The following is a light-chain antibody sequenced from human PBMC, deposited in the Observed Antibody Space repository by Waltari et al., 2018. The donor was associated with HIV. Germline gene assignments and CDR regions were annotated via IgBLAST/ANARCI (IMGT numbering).Light chain of an antibody. V-gene: IGLV1-40*01. Sequence: PQTPSVSGAPGQRVTIPCTGTRSNIAAGTDVPWYQQLPGPAPKLPILRSDNRPAGVPDRFSGSKSGSSASLAITGLQPEDEGDYYCQSFDNTLRGVFGGGTKLTVL. CDR3: QSFDNTLRGV. J-gene: IGLJ3*02. CDR2: RSD. CDR1: RSNIAAGTD.